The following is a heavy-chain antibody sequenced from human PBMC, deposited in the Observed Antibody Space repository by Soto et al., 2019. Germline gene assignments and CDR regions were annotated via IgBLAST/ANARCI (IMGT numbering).Heavy chain of an antibody. V-gene: IGHV4-59*01. CDR1: GGSISTYY. CDR3: ASDRSSGWDQGYGMDV. J-gene: IGHJ6*02. Sequence: PSETLSLTCTVSGGSISTYYWSWIRQPPGKGLEWIGYIYYSGSTSYNPSLKSRVTISVDTSKNQFSLKLRSVTAADTAVYYWASDRSSGWDQGYGMDVWGQGTTVTVSS. D-gene: IGHD6-19*01. CDR2: IYYSGST.